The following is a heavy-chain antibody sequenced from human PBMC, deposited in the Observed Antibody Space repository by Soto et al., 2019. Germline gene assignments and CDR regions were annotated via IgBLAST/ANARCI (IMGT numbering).Heavy chain of an antibody. V-gene: IGHV3-74*01. J-gene: IGHJ3*02. D-gene: IGHD3-3*01. CDR1: GFTFSRYW. CDR2: INSDGSST. CDR3: AREEIFGVVIAAFDI. Sequence: EVQLVESGGGLVQPGGSLRLSCAASGFTFSRYWIHWVRQAPGKGLVWVSRINSDGSSTTYADSVKGRFTISRDNAKNTLYLQMNSLRAEDTAVYYCAREEIFGVVIAAFDIWGQGTMVTVSS.